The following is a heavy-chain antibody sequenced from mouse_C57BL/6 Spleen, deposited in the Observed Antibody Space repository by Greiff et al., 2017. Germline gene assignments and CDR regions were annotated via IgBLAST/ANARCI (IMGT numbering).Heavy chain of an antibody. CDR1: GYNFKNTY. CDR3: ARSSCYSYYDIDV. Sequence: EVQLQESVAELVRPGASVKLSCTASGYNFKNTYMNWVKQRPEQGLEWIGRIDPANGNTTYDPKFKGKATMTADTSSSTAYLQLNSLTSEDSAIYYGARSSCYSYYDIDVWGTGTTVTVSS. CDR2: IDPANGNT. V-gene: IGHV14-3*01. J-gene: IGHJ1*03. D-gene: IGHD2-4*01.